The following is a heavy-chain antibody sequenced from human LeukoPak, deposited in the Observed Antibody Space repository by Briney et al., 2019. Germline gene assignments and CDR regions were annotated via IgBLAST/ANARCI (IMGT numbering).Heavy chain of an antibody. D-gene: IGHD5-18*01. CDR1: GGSISSGSYY. J-gene: IGHJ6*03. CDR3: ARDRRYSYGPPGYYYYMDV. CDR2: IYTSGST. V-gene: IGHV4-61*02. Sequence: SQTLSLTCIVSGGSISSGSYYWSWIRQTAGKGLEWIGRIYTSGSTNYNPSLKSRVTISIDTSKNQFSLNLTSVTAADTAVYYCARDRRYSYGPPGYYYYMDVWGKGTTVTVSS.